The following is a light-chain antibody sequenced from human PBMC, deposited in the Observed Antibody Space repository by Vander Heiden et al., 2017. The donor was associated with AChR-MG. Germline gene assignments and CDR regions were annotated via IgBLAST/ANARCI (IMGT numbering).Light chain of an antibody. Sequence: QSVLTQPPSASGTPGQRVTISCSGSSSNIGSNYVYWYQQLPGTAPKLLIYRNKQRPAGVPDRFSGSKSGTSASLAISGLRSEDEADYYCAAWDDSRSGYVFGTGTKVTVL. CDR3: AAWDDSRSGYV. CDR1: SSNIGSNY. J-gene: IGLJ1*01. V-gene: IGLV1-47*01. CDR2: RNK.